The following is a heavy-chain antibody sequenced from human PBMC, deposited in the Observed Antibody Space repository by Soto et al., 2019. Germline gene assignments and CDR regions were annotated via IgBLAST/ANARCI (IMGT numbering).Heavy chain of an antibody. CDR1: GGTFRNYA. CDR2: VIPIFGTT. CDR3: ARRFTQDNGGNHDAGDI. D-gene: IGHD4-17*01. V-gene: IGHV1-69*01. Sequence: QVQLVQSGAEVKKPGSSVKVSCKASGGTFRNYAFSWVRQAPGQGLEWMGEVIPIFGTTPYAKKFQGRVTITADESTNTAYMELSRLRSKDTAVYYCARRFTQDNGGNHDAGDIWGQGTMVSVSS. J-gene: IGHJ3*02.